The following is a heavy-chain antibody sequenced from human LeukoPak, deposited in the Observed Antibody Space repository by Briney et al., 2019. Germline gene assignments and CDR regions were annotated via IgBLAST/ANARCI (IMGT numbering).Heavy chain of an antibody. Sequence: GGSLRLSRATSGFTFSAYWMHWVRQAPGKGLVWVSRVSGDGETTVYADSVKGRFTISRDNARNTLYLQMSSLRVDDTAVYYCTRDLSPAHFWGQGTLVTVSS. D-gene: IGHD2/OR15-2a*01. CDR2: VSGDGETT. J-gene: IGHJ4*02. CDR3: TRDLSPAHF. V-gene: IGHV3-74*01. CDR1: GFTFSAYW.